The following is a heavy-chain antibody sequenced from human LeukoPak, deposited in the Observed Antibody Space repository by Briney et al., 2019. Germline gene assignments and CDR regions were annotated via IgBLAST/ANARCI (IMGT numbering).Heavy chain of an antibody. CDR3: ARDKAAAGTSYFDY. J-gene: IGHJ4*02. D-gene: IGHD6-13*01. CDR1: GGTFSSYA. V-gene: IGHV1-69*11. Sequence: GASVKVSCKASGGTFSSYAISWVRQAPGQGLEWMGRIIPILGTANYAQKFQGRVTITTDESTSTAYMELSSLRSEDTAVYYCARDKAAAGTSYFDYWGQGTLVTVSS. CDR2: IIPILGTA.